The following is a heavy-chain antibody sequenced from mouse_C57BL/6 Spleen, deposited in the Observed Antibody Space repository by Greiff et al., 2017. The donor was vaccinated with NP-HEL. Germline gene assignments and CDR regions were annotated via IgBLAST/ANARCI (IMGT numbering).Heavy chain of an antibody. J-gene: IGHJ3*01. D-gene: IGHD1-1*01. CDR3: AIYYYGSSYFAY. Sequence: VQLQQPGAELVKPGASVKLSCKASGYTFTSYWMHWVKQRPGQGLEWIGMIHPNSGSTNYNEKFKSKATLTVDKSASTAYMQLSSLTSEDSAVYYCAIYYYGSSYFAYWGQGTLVTVSA. CDR1: GYTFTSYW. CDR2: IHPNSGST. V-gene: IGHV1-64*01.